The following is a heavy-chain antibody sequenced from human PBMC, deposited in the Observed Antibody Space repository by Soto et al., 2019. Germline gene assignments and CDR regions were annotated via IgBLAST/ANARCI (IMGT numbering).Heavy chain of an antibody. Sequence: GASVKVSCKASGYTFTSYAIHWVRQAPGQRLEWMGWINAGNGNTKYSQKFQGRVIITRDTSAGTAYMELRSLRSEDTAVYYCATPIVALYWGQGTLVTVSS. V-gene: IGHV1-3*01. CDR1: GYTFTSYA. J-gene: IGHJ4*02. D-gene: IGHD5-12*01. CDR2: INAGNGNT. CDR3: ATPIVALY.